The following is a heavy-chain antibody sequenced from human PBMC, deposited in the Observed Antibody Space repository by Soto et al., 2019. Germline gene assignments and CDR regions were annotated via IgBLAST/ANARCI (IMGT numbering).Heavy chain of an antibody. Sequence: ASVKVSCKASGYTFTGYYMHWVRQAPGQGLEWMGWINPNSGGTNYAQKFQGWVTMTRDTSISTAYMELSRLRSDDTAVYYCARANLGYCSGGSCYLGYWGQGTLVTVSS. D-gene: IGHD2-15*01. CDR3: ARANLGYCSGGSCYLGY. CDR2: INPNSGGT. CDR1: GYTFTGYY. J-gene: IGHJ4*02. V-gene: IGHV1-2*04.